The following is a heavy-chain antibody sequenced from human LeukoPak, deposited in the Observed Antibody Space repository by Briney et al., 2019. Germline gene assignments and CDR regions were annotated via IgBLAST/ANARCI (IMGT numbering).Heavy chain of an antibody. V-gene: IGHV3-30*18. D-gene: IGHD6-13*01. CDR3: AKEDSSWRYFDY. J-gene: IGHJ4*02. CDR1: GFTFSNYN. Sequence: GGSLRLSCAASGFTFSNYNMNWVRQAPGKGLEWVGVISYDGSNEYYADSVKGRFTISRDNSKSTLYLQMNSLRAEDTALYYCAKEDSSWRYFDYWGQGTLVTVSS. CDR2: ISYDGSNE.